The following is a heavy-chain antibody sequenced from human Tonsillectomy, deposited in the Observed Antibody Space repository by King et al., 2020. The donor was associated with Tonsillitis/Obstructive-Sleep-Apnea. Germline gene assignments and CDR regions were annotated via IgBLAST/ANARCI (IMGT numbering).Heavy chain of an antibody. V-gene: IGHV5-51*01. Sequence: EKQLVQSGAEVKTPGESLKISCKGSGYNFTTYWIAWVRQMPGKGLEWMGIIYPGDSDTRYSPSFQGQVTISADKSISTAYLQWSGLKASDTAIYYCARRAVYDPYFDYWGQGILVTVSS. D-gene: IGHD2-8*01. CDR2: IYPGDSDT. CDR3: ARRAVYDPYFDY. CDR1: GYNFTTYW. J-gene: IGHJ4*02.